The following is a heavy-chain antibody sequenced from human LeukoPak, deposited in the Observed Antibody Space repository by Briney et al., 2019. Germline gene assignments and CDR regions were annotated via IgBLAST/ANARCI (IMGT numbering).Heavy chain of an antibody. CDR2: IFYTGNT. CDR1: GDSVASSSYY. D-gene: IGHD2-2*01. V-gene: IGHV4-39*07. J-gene: IGHJ5*02. Sequence: SETLSLTCTVSGDSVASSSYYWGWFRQPPGKGLEWIGVIFYTGNTYYNLSLRSRVTISVDTSKNQFSLKLSSVTAADTAVYYCARTGGPQDIVVVPAANMRGNWFDPWGQGTLVTVSS. CDR3: ARTGGPQDIVVVPAANMRGNWFDP.